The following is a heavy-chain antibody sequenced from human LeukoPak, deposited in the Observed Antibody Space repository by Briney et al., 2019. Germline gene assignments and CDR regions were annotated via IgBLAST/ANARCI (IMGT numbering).Heavy chain of an antibody. D-gene: IGHD5-12*01. CDR2: IYSGGST. Sequence: PGGSLRLSCAASGFTFSSYEMNWVRQAPGKGLEWVSVIYSGGSTYYADSVKGRFTISRDNSKNTLYLQMNSLRAEDTAVYYCARQQESGYDWMLYFDYWGQGTLVTVSS. J-gene: IGHJ4*02. CDR3: ARQQESGYDWMLYFDY. CDR1: GFTFSSYE. V-gene: IGHV3-66*04.